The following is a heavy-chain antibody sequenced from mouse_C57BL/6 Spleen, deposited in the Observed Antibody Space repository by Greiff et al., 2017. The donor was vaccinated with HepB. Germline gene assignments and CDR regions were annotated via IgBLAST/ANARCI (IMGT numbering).Heavy chain of an antibody. CDR3: ARGRLRRRDYYAMDY. J-gene: IGHJ4*01. D-gene: IGHD2-4*01. Sequence: EVMLVESGGGLVKPGGSLKLSCAASGFTFSDYGMHWVRQAPEKGLEWVAYISSGSSTIYYADTVKGRFTISRDNAKNTLFLQMTSLRSEDTAMYYCARGRLRRRDYYAMDYWGQGTSVTVSS. V-gene: IGHV5-17*01. CDR1: GFTFSDYG. CDR2: ISSGSSTI.